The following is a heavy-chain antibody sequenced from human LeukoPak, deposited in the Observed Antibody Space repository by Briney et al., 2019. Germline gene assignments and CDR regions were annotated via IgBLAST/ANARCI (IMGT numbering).Heavy chain of an antibody. CDR3: ARDFSGGKGEAFDY. CDR1: GDSISSGNY. J-gene: IGHJ4*02. CDR2: IFHTGST. V-gene: IGHV4-38-2*02. D-gene: IGHD4-23*01. Sequence: SETLSLTCTVSGDSISSGNYWGWIRQPPGKGLEWIGSIFHTGSTYFNLSLKSRVTISVDTSKNQFSLKLSSVTAADTAVYYCARDFSGGKGEAFDYWGQGTLVTVSS.